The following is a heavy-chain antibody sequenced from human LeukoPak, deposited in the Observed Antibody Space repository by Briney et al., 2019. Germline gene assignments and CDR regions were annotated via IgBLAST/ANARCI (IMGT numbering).Heavy chain of an antibody. Sequence: PGGSLRLYCAASRFTFSSYSMNWVRQAPGKGLEWVSSISSSSSYIYYADSVKGRFTISRDNAKNSLYLQMNSLRAEDTAMYYCAREGRGYGDPIDYWGQGTLVTVSS. J-gene: IGHJ4*02. CDR3: AREGRGYGDPIDY. D-gene: IGHD4-17*01. CDR1: RFTFSSYS. V-gene: IGHV3-21*01. CDR2: ISSSSSYI.